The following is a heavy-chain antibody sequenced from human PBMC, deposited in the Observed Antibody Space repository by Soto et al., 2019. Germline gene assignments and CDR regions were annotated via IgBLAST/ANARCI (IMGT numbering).Heavy chain of an antibody. CDR3: ATLTPPFDY. V-gene: IGHV4-38-2*02. CDR2: IYHSGTT. D-gene: IGHD3-9*01. J-gene: IGHJ4*02. Sequence: PSETLSLTCTASGYSINSGYYWGWVRQSPGKGLEWIGTIYHSGTTFYNPSLKSRVTISVDTSKNQFSLKLNSVTAADTAVYYCATLTPPFDYWGQGTLVTVSS. CDR1: GYSINSGYY.